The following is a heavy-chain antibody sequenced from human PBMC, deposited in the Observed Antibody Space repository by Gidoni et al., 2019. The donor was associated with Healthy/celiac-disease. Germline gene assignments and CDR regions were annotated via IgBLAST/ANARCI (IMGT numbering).Heavy chain of an antibody. CDR1: GDSVSRNSAA. D-gene: IGHD6-19*01. J-gene: IGHJ6*02. Sequence: QVQLQQSGPGLVKPSQTLSLTCAIPGDSVSRNSAAWNWIRQSPSRGLEWLGRTYYRSKWYNDYAVSVKSRITINPDTSKNQFSLQLNSVTPEDTAVYYCARMPTLIAVAGYYYYYYGMDVWGQGTTVTVSS. V-gene: IGHV6-1*01. CDR3: ARMPTLIAVAGYYYYYYGMDV. CDR2: TYYRSKWYN.